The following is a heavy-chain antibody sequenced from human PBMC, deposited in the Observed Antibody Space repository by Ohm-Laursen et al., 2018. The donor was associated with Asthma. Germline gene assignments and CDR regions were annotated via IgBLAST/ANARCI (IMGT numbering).Heavy chain of an antibody. Sequence: ASVKVSCKASGGTFSSYAISWVRQAPGQGLEWMGIINPSGGSTSYAQKFQGRVTMTRDTSTSTVYMELSSLRSEDTAVYYCARALWGIAAPNGDFDYWGQGTLVTVSS. J-gene: IGHJ4*02. CDR2: INPSGGST. V-gene: IGHV1-46*01. CDR1: GGTFSSYA. CDR3: ARALWGIAAPNGDFDY. D-gene: IGHD6-13*01.